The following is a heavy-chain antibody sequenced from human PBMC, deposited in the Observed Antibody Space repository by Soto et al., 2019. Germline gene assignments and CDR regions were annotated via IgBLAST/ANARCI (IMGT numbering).Heavy chain of an antibody. CDR3: ARLPLWGVVIIPYFDY. D-gene: IGHD3-3*01. CDR1: GGSISSSSYY. J-gene: IGHJ4*02. Sequence: QLQLQESGPGLVKPSETLSLTCTVSGGSISSSSYYWGWIRQPPGKGLEWIGSIYYSGSTYYNPSLKSRVTISVDTSKNQFSLKLSSVTAADTAVYYCARLPLWGVVIIPYFDYWGQGTLVTVSS. CDR2: IYYSGST. V-gene: IGHV4-39*01.